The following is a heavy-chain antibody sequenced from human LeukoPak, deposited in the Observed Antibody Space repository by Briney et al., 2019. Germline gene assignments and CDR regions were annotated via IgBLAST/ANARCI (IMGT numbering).Heavy chain of an antibody. CDR3: ARDGTTVTHFDY. Sequence: SETLSLTCTVSGGSISGYYWSWIRQPPGKGLEWIGYIYSSGSTNYNPSLKSRVTISIDTSKNQFSLKLSSVTAADTAVYYCARDGTTVTHFDYWGQGTLVTVSS. J-gene: IGHJ4*02. V-gene: IGHV4-59*01. CDR1: GGSISGYY. CDR2: IYSSGST. D-gene: IGHD4-11*01.